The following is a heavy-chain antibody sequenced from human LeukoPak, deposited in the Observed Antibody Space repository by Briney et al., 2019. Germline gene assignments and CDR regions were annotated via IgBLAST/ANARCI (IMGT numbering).Heavy chain of an antibody. D-gene: IGHD2-2*01. J-gene: IGHJ4*02. Sequence: DSVKGRFTISRDNAKNSLYLQMNSLRAEDTAVYYCARVAYCSSTSCRYFDYWGQGTLVTVSS. V-gene: IGHV3-7*01. CDR3: ARVAYCSSTSCRYFDY.